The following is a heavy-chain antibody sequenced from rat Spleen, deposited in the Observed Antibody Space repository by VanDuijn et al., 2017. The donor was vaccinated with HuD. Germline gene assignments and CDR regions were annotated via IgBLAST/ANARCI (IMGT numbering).Heavy chain of an antibody. V-gene: IGHV5-31*01. J-gene: IGHJ3*01. CDR3: TTPIYGGYGEGWFAY. CDR1: GFTFKNYW. Sequence: EVQLVESDGGLVQPGRSLKLSCVASGFTFKNYWMTWIRQAPGKGREWVASITNSAGSTYYPDSVKGRFTISRDNAENTLYLQMGSLRSEDTATYYCTTPIYGGYGEGWFAYWGQGTLVTVSS. D-gene: IGHD1-11*01. CDR2: ITNSAGST.